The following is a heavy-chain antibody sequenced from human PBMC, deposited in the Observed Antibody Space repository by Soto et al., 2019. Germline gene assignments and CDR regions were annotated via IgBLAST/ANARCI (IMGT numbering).Heavy chain of an antibody. Sequence: GESLKISCKGSGYSFTNYWITWVRQMPGKGLEWVGRIDPSDSYTIDSLSLQGHVTIPVDKSISTAYLQWRSLKASDTAMYYCARHEKAAKAPAHLDYWGQGTLVTVSS. CDR2: IDPSDSYT. J-gene: IGHJ4*01. CDR1: GYSFTNYW. D-gene: IGHD6-25*01. V-gene: IGHV5-10-1*01. CDR3: ARHEKAAKAPAHLDY.